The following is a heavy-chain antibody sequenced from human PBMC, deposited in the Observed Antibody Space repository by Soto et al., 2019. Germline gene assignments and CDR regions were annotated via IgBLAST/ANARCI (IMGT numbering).Heavy chain of an antibody. J-gene: IGHJ5*02. CDR1: GYTSTSYG. V-gene: IGHV1-18*01. CDR3: ARVRVEVWFDP. Sequence: VASVKVSCKASGYTSTSYGISWVRQAPGQGLEWMGWISAYNGNTNYAQKLQGRVTMTTDTSTSTAYMELRSLRSDDTAVYYCARVRVEVWFDPWGQGTLVTVSS. D-gene: IGHD3-22*01. CDR2: ISAYNGNT.